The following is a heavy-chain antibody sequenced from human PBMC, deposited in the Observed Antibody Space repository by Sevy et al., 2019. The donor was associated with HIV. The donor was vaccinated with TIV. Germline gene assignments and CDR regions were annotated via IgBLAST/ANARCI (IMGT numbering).Heavy chain of an antibody. V-gene: IGHV3-30*02. Sequence: GSLRLSCAASGFSYSSYGMHWVRQAPGKGLEWVAYIQYDGTNKDYADSVKGRFTISRDNSKNTLDLQMNSLRVEDTAVYYCVKEGGGEGGDHWGQGTLVTVSS. CDR2: IQYDGTNK. CDR1: GFSYSSYG. CDR3: VKEGGGEGGDH. J-gene: IGHJ4*02. D-gene: IGHD2-21*01.